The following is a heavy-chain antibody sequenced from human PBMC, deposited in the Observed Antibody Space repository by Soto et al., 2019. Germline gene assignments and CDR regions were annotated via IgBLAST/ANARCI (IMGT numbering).Heavy chain of an antibody. D-gene: IGHD3-3*01. J-gene: IGHJ3*02. Sequence: GGSLRLSCAASGFTFSSYWMSWVRQAPGKGLEWVANIKQDGSEKYYVDSVKGRFTISRDNAKNSLYLQMNSLRAEDTAVYYCARESLVLPAWESITIFGDAFDIWGQGTMVTVSS. CDR1: GFTFSSYW. V-gene: IGHV3-7*01. CDR2: IKQDGSEK. CDR3: ARESLVLPAWESITIFGDAFDI.